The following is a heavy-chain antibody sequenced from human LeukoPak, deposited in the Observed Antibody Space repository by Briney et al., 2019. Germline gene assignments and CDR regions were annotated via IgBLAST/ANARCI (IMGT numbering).Heavy chain of an antibody. CDR1: GYTFTGYY. D-gene: IGHD3-10*01. CDR3: ATLSGSPDFDY. Sequence: GASVKVSCKASGYTFTGYYMHWVRQAPGQGLEWMGWINPNSGGTNYAQKLQGRVTMTRDTPISTAYMELSRLRSDDTAVYYCATLSGSPDFDYWGQGTLVTVSS. CDR2: INPNSGGT. J-gene: IGHJ4*02. V-gene: IGHV1-2*02.